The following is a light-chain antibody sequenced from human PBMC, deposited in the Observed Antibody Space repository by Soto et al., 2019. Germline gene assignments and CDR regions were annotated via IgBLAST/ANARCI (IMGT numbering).Light chain of an antibody. V-gene: IGLV1-40*01. CDR1: SSNIGAGYD. Sequence: QSVLTQPPSVSGAPGQRVTISCTGSSSNIGAGYDVHWYQQLPGTAPKLLIYCNSNRPSGVLDRFSGSKSVTSASLAITGLQAEDEADYYGQSYDSSLSGSRVFGGGTKLTVL. J-gene: IGLJ3*02. CDR2: CNS. CDR3: QSYDSSLSGSRV.